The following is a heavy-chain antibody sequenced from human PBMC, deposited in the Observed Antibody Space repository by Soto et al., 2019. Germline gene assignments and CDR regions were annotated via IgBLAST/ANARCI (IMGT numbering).Heavy chain of an antibody. CDR2: ISYDGSNK. CDR3: AKDRLDFWSGYYAGGNDY. CDR1: GFTFSSYG. V-gene: IGHV3-30*18. D-gene: IGHD3-3*01. J-gene: IGHJ4*02. Sequence: QVQLVESGGGVVQPGRSLRLSCAASGFTFSSYGMHWVRQAPGKGLEWVAVISYDGSNKYYADSVKGPFTSSRDNSKNTLYLQMNSLRAEDTAVYYCAKDRLDFWSGYYAGGNDYWGQGTLVTVSS.